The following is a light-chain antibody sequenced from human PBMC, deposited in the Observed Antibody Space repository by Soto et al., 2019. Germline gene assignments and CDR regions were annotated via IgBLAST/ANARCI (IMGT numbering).Light chain of an antibody. Sequence: QSALTQPASVSGSPGQSITIPCTGTASDVSSHYTASWYQQYPGKAPKLIIYDASDRPSGVSYRFSGCKSGITASLTISGLQAEDEADYYCSSYRSRTTPVVFGGGTKLTVL. CDR1: ASDVSSHYT. J-gene: IGLJ2*01. CDR2: DAS. CDR3: SSYRSRTTPVV. V-gene: IGLV2-14*01.